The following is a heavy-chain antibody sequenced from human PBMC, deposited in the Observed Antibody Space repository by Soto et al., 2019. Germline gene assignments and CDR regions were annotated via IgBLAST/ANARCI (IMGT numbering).Heavy chain of an antibody. Sequence: QVHLVQSGAEVKKPGASVKVSCQGSGYAFTTYGITWVRQAPGQGLEGMGWISAHNGNTNYAQKLQGRVTVSRETSMSTAYMGLRGVSYDDTAVYYCARGSYGDYWGQGALVTVSS. V-gene: IGHV1-18*01. J-gene: IGHJ4*02. D-gene: IGHD1-26*01. CDR2: ISAHNGNT. CDR1: GYAFTTYG. CDR3: ARGSYGDY.